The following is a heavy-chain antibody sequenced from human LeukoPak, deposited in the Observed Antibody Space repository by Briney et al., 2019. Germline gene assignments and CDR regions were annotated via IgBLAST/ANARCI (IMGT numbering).Heavy chain of an antibody. V-gene: IGHV1-8*03. Sequence: ASVKVSCKASGGTFSSYAISWVRQATGQGLEWMGWMNPNSGNTGYAQKFQGRFTITRNTSISTAYMELSSLRSEDTAVYYCARSSGSYGSLGYWGQGTLVTVSS. CDR3: ARSSGSYGSLGY. CDR1: GGTFSSYA. D-gene: IGHD1-26*01. CDR2: MNPNSGNT. J-gene: IGHJ4*02.